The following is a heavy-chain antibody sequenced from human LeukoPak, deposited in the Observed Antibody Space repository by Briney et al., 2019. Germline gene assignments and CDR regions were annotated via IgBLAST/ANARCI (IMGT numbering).Heavy chain of an antibody. CDR2: ISGSGGST. Sequence: GGSLRLSCAASGFTFSSYAMSWVRQAPGKGLEWVSAISGSGGSTYYADSVKGRFTISRDNSKNTLYLQMNSLRAEDTAVYYCAREISPEYCSGGSCYFSYAFDIWGQGTMVTVSS. CDR1: GFTFSSYA. CDR3: AREISPEYCSGGSCYFSYAFDI. D-gene: IGHD2-15*01. V-gene: IGHV3-23*01. J-gene: IGHJ3*02.